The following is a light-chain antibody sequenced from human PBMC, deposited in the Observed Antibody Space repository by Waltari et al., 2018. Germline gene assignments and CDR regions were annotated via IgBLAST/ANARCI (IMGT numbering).Light chain of an antibody. CDR3: SSYISSDTLEL. V-gene: IGLV2-14*03. CDR2: DVS. Sequence: HSALTQPASVSGSPGQSITISCTGTRSDVGGYKYVSWYQQHPGKAPKLMIYDVSNRPSGVSKRFSGSKSGNTASLTISGLQAEDEADYYCSSYISSDTLELFGGGTSLTVL. J-gene: IGLJ2*01. CDR1: RSDVGGYKY.